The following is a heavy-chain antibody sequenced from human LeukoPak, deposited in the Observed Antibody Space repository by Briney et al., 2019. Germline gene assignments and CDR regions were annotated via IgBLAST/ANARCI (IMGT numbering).Heavy chain of an antibody. CDR1: GFTFSSYW. CDR2: ISGSGGST. CDR3: AKQGPARIPIVVVTAMAH. J-gene: IGHJ4*02. Sequence: GGSLRLSYAASGFTFSSYWMSRVRQAPGKGLEWVSAISGSGGSTYYADSVKGRFTISRDNSKNTLYLQMNSLRAEDTAVYYCAKQGPARIPIVVVTAMAHWGQGTLVTVSS. D-gene: IGHD2-21*02. V-gene: IGHV3-23*01.